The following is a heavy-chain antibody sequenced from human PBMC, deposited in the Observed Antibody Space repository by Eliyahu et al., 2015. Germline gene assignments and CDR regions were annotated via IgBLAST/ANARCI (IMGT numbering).Heavy chain of an antibody. V-gene: IGHV2-26*01. D-gene: IGHD3-16*02. J-gene: IGHJ5*02. Sequence: QVTLKESGPVLVKPTXTLTLTCTVSGFXLSNARMGVSWIRQPPGKALEWLAXIFSNDEKSYSTSLKSRLTISKDTSKSQVVLTMTNMDPVDTATYYCARISKGITFGGVIVKGWWFDPWGQGTLVTVSS. CDR1: GFXLSNARMG. CDR2: IFSNDEK. CDR3: ARISKGITFGGVIVKGWWFDP.